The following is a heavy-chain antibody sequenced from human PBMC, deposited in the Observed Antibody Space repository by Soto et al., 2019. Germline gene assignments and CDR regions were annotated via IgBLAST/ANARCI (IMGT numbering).Heavy chain of an antibody. CDR3: ARQGSNEYYYYGMDV. CDR2: IIRIFGTP. V-gene: IGHV1-69*12. Sequence: QVQLVQSGAEVKKTGSSVKVSCKASGGTFSSYAINWVRRAAGQGLEWMGGIIRIFGTPDYAQRFQGRVTITADESTSTAYMELSSLRSEGTAVYYCARQGSNEYYYYGMDVWGQGTTVTVSS. CDR1: GGTFSSYA. D-gene: IGHD3-10*01. J-gene: IGHJ6*02.